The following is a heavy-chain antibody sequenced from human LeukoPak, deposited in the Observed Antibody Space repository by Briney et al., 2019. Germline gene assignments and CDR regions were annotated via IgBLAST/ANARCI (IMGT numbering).Heavy chain of an antibody. CDR3: ARVTGTTFYWFDP. D-gene: IGHD1-20*01. V-gene: IGHV3-21*01. CDR2: ISSSSSYI. J-gene: IGHJ5*02. Sequence: GRSPRLSCAASGFTFRSYSMNWVRQAPGKGLEWGSSISSSSSYIYYADSVKGRFTISRDNAKNSLYLQMNSLRAEDTAVYYCARVTGTTFYWFDPWGQGTLVTVSS. CDR1: GFTFRSYS.